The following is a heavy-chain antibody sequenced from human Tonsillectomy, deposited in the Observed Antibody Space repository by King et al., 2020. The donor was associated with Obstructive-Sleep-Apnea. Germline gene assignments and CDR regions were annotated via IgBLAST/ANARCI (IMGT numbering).Heavy chain of an antibody. Sequence: VQLVESGAEVKKPGASVKVSCRTSGYTFTDYYIHWVRQAPGQGLEWMGCNTPNSGGTKYAQKFQDRLTMIRDTSINSPYVERRSLRCADTAVYFCSRGHSVMGSFDYWGQGTLVTVSS. J-gene: IGHJ4*02. D-gene: IGHD3-16*01. CDR1: GYTFTDYY. CDR2: NTPNSGGT. CDR3: SRGHSVMGSFDY. V-gene: IGHV1-2*02.